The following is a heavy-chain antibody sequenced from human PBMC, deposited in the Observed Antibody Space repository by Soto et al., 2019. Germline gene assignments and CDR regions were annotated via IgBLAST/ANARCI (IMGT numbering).Heavy chain of an antibody. CDR1: GGSFIGYY. J-gene: IGHJ4*02. CDR3: ARFSFIAAHDY. D-gene: IGHD6-6*01. V-gene: IGHV4-34*01. Sequence: SVPLSVTCEVYGGSFIGYYWSWIRQPPGKGLEWIGEISHSGSTNYNPSLKSRVTISVDTSKNQFSLKLSSVTAADTAVYYCARFSFIAAHDYWGQGTLVTVSS. CDR2: ISHSGST.